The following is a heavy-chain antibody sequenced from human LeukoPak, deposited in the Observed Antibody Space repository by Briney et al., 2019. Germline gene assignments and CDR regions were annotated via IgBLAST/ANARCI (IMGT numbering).Heavy chain of an antibody. Sequence: GGSLRLSCAASGFTFSSYGMHWVRQAPGKGLEWVAVISYDGSNKYYADSVKGRFTISRDNSKNTLYLQMNSLRADATAVYYCAKDRSAVRGAPEYFDYWGQGTLVTVSS. CDR1: GFTFSSYG. CDR2: ISYDGSNK. V-gene: IGHV3-30*18. J-gene: IGHJ4*02. D-gene: IGHD3-10*01. CDR3: AKDRSAVRGAPEYFDY.